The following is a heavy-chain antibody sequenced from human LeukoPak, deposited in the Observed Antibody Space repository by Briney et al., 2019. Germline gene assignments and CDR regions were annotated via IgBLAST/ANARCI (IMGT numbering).Heavy chain of an antibody. J-gene: IGHJ4*02. CDR1: GYRFTSYW. Sequence: GESLKFSCKGSGYRFTSYWIGWVRQLQGKGLEWMGIIYPGDSYTKYSPSFQGQVTIAADKSIITAYLQWSTLKASDTATYYCARHGSGSYYPDYWGQGTLITVSS. V-gene: IGHV5-51*01. CDR2: IYPGDSYT. CDR3: ARHGSGSYYPDY. D-gene: IGHD3-10*01.